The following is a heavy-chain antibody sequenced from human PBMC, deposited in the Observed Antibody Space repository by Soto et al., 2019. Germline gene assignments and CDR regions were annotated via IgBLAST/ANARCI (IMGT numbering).Heavy chain of an antibody. D-gene: IGHD1-26*01. Sequence: ASVKVSCKASGYTFTSYYMHWVRQAPGQGVAWMGIINPSAGSTSYAQKFQGRVTMTRDTSTSTVYMELSSLRSEATAVYYCARDKSPYSWFDPWGQGTLVTVSS. CDR3: ARDKSPYSWFDP. CDR2: INPSAGST. V-gene: IGHV1-46*01. J-gene: IGHJ5*02. CDR1: GYTFTSYY.